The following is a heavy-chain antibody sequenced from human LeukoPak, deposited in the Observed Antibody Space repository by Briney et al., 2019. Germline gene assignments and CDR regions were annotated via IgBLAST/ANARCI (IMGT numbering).Heavy chain of an antibody. Sequence: GGSLRLSCAASGYTFSSYWMSWVRQAPGKGREWVANIKQDGSEKYYVDSVKGRFTISRDNAKNSLYLQMNSLRAEHTAVYYCARGTYYFDYWGQGTLVTVSS. V-gene: IGHV3-7*01. CDR2: IKQDGSEK. CDR1: GYTFSSYW. CDR3: ARGTYYFDY. J-gene: IGHJ4*02.